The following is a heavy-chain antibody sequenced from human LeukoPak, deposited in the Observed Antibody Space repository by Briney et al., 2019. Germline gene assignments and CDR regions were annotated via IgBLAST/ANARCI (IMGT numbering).Heavy chain of an antibody. J-gene: IGHJ6*03. Sequence: GGSLRLSCAPSGFTFSSYAMHWVRQAPGKGLEWVAVISYDGSNKYYAVSVKGRFTISSDNSKNTLYLQMNSLRAEDTAVYYCARDRSIAAAGYYYYYMDVWGKGTTVTVSS. D-gene: IGHD6-13*01. CDR1: GFTFSSYA. V-gene: IGHV3-30*04. CDR2: ISYDGSNK. CDR3: ARDRSIAAAGYYYYYMDV.